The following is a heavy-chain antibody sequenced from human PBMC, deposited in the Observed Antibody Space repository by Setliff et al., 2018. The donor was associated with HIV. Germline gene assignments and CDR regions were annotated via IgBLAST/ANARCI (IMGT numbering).Heavy chain of an antibody. J-gene: IGHJ6*03. CDR3: ARGRYRSRWYASDHYYIDV. D-gene: IGHD6-13*01. CDR2: IYYRGST. Sequence: PSETLSLTCTVSGGSISSSSYYWGWIRQPPGKGLQWIGSIYYRGSTYYNPSLKGRVTISVDTSKNQFSLKLRSVTAADTALYYCARGRYRSRWYASDHYYIDVWGKGTTVTVSS. CDR1: GGSISSSSYY. V-gene: IGHV4-39*01.